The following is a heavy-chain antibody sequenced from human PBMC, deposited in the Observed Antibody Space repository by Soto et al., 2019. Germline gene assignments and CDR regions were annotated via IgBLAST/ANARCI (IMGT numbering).Heavy chain of an antibody. V-gene: IGHV1-2*02. CDR3: ASAAVTGTAGLDF. D-gene: IGHD6-19*01. J-gene: IGHJ4*02. Sequence: GASVKVSCKAGGYTFTDYYIQWVRQAPGQGLEYMGWINPNSGGTKSAEKFQGRVTMTRDTSISTAYMELSRLTSDDTAVYYCASAAVTGTAGLDFWGQGTQVTVSS. CDR1: GYTFTDYY. CDR2: INPNSGGT.